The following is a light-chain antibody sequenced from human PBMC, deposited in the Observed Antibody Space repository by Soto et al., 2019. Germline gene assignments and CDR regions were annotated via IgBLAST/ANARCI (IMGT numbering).Light chain of an antibody. V-gene: IGKV3-15*01. J-gene: IGKJ5*01. CDR1: HSVGSL. CDR3: QQYNNWPIT. CDR2: GAS. Sequence: EVVMTQSPATLSVSPGERATLSCRASHSVGSLLAWYQQKPGQAPRLLIYGASTRATGIPARFTGSGSGTEFTPTNSSLQSEDFAVYYCQQYNNWPITFGPGTRRDIK.